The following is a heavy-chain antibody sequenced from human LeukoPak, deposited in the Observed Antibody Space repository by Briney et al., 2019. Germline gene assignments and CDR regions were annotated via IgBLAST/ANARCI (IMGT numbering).Heavy chain of an antibody. V-gene: IGHV3-66*01. CDR2: LYSGGST. Sequence: GGSLRLSCAASGFSVSSNYMSWVRQAPGKGLEWVSVLYSGGSTYYADSVKGRFTISRDNSKNTLYLQMNSLRAEDTAVYYCARDRFVGSGYYGRGLNFAYYWGQGTLVTVSS. CDR3: ARDRFVGSGYYGRGLNFAYY. J-gene: IGHJ4*02. CDR1: GFSVSSNY. D-gene: IGHD3-22*01.